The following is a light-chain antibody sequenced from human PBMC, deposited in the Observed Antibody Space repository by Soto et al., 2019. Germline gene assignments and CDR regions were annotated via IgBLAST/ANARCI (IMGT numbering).Light chain of an antibody. CDR3: QQDNNWPPWT. V-gene: IGKV3-15*01. Sequence: EVVMRQSPATLSVSPGETATLSCRARQSVSNKLAWYQQRPGQAPRLLIYAADTRVTGIPARFSGSGSGREFTLTISSLQSEDFAFYYCQQDNNWPPWTFGQGTKVEVK. CDR2: AAD. J-gene: IGKJ1*01. CDR1: QSVSNK.